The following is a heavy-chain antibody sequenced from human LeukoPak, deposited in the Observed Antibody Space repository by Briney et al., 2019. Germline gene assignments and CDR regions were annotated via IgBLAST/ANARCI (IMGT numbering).Heavy chain of an antibody. D-gene: IGHD6-25*01. J-gene: IGHJ3*02. CDR1: GFTFSSYW. CDR2: IKQDGSEK. CDR3: ARVLGFGSDSSAFDI. Sequence: GGSLRLSCAASGFTFSSYWMSWVRQAPGKGLEWVANIKQDGSEKYYVDSVKGRFTISRDNAKNSLYLQMNSLRAEDTAVYYCARVLGFGSDSSAFDIWGQGTMVTVSS. V-gene: IGHV3-7*01.